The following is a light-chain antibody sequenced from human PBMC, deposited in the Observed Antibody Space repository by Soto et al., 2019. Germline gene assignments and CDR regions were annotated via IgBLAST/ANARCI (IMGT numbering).Light chain of an antibody. CDR1: QSISSY. CDR3: HQSYSTPV. CDR2: AAS. Sequence: DIQMTQSPSSLSASVGDRVTITCRASQSISSYLNWYQQKPGKAPKLLIYAASSLQSGDPSRFSGSGSGTDFTLTISSLQPEDFATYYCHQSYSTPVFGQGTKLEIK. J-gene: IGKJ2*01. V-gene: IGKV1-39*01.